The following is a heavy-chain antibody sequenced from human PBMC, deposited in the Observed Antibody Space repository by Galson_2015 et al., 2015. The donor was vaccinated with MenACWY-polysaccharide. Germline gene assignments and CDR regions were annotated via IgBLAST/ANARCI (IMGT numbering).Heavy chain of an antibody. D-gene: IGHD4-11*01. CDR2: IKSKTDGGTT. Sequence: SLRLSCAASGFTFSNAWMSWVRQAPGKGLEWVGRIKSKTDGGTTDYAAPVKGRFTISRDDSENTLYLQMNSLKTEDTAVYYCTTEPNTVWFDPWGQGTLVTVSS. V-gene: IGHV3-15*01. CDR1: GFTFSNAW. CDR3: TTEPNTVWFDP. J-gene: IGHJ5*02.